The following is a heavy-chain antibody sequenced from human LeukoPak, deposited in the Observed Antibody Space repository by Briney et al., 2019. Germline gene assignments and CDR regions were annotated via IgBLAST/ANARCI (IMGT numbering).Heavy chain of an antibody. V-gene: IGHV4-59*01. CDR3: ARGSYGDY. CDR2: IYYSGST. CDR1: GVFITSYY. D-gene: IGHD1-26*01. J-gene: IGHJ4*02. Sequence: SETLSLTCTVSGVFITSYYWSWIRQPPGKGLEWIGYIYYSGSTNYNPSLKSRVTMSVDASKNQFSLKLSSVTATDTAVYYCARGSYGDYWGQGILVTVSS.